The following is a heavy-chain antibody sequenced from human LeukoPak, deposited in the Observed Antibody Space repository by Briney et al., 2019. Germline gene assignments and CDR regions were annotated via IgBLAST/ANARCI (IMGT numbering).Heavy chain of an antibody. V-gene: IGHV3-7*01. CDR2: IRQDGSEK. J-gene: IGHJ4*02. CDR3: ARDGYYGSGGEIDY. Sequence: GGSLRLSCAASGFTFNTYWMSWVHQAPGKGLEWVANIRQDGSEKHYVDSVRGRFTISRDNAKNSLFLQMNSLRAEDTAVYYCARDGYYGSGGEIDYWGQGTLVTVSS. CDR1: GFTFNTYW. D-gene: IGHD3-10*01.